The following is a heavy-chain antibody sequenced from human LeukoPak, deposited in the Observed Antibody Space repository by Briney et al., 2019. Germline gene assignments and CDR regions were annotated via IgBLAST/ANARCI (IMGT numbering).Heavy chain of an antibody. V-gene: IGHV1-46*01. CDR3: ATEEEGTIFGVGPPPQGMDV. Sequence: GASVKVSCKASGYTFTSYYMHWVRQAPGQGLEWMGIINPSGGSTSYAQKFQGRVTMTEDTSTDTAYMELSSLRSEDTAVYYCATEEEGTIFGVGPPPQGMDVWGQGPTVTVSS. J-gene: IGHJ6*02. D-gene: IGHD3-3*01. CDR2: INPSGGST. CDR1: GYTFTSYY.